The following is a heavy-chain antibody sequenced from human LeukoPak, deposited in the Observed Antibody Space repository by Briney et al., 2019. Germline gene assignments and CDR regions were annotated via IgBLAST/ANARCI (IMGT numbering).Heavy chain of an antibody. D-gene: IGHD5-12*01. CDR3: GKGGYSGYEHFDY. J-gene: IGHJ4*02. CDR2: IWYDGSNK. CDR1: GFTFSSYA. V-gene: IGHV3-33*06. Sequence: GGSLRLSCAASGFTFSSYAMHWVRQAPGKGLEWVAVIWYDGSNKYYADSVKGRFTISRDNSKNTLYLQMNSLRAEDTAVYYCGKGGYSGYEHFDYWGQGTLVTVSS.